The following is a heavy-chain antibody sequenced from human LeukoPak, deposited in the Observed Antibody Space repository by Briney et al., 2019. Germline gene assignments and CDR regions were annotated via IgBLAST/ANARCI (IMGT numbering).Heavy chain of an antibody. D-gene: IGHD3-10*01. J-gene: IGHJ4*02. V-gene: IGHV1-2*02. CDR2: INPNSGGS. CDR3: ARDLVTLVRGVIRTSRVGYY. Sequence: ASVKVSCKASGYTFTGYYMHWVRQAPGQGLEWMGWINPNSGGSKVAQKFRGRVTMTRDPSISTVYMELRRLRSDDTAVYYCARDLVTLVRGVIRTSRVGYYWGQGTLVTVSS. CDR1: GYTFTGYY.